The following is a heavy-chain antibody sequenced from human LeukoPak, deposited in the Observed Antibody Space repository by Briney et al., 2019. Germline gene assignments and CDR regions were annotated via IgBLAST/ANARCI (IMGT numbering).Heavy chain of an antibody. Sequence: GGSLRLSCAASEFTFSSFNMNWVRQAPGKGLEWVSYIGSNSKGIYYADSAKGRFTISRDNAKNSLYLQMNSLRDEDTAVYYCARDDYDNSGKAYWGQGTLVTVSS. CDR1: EFTFSSFN. J-gene: IGHJ4*02. V-gene: IGHV3-48*02. D-gene: IGHD3-22*01. CDR2: IGSNSKGI. CDR3: ARDDYDNSGKAY.